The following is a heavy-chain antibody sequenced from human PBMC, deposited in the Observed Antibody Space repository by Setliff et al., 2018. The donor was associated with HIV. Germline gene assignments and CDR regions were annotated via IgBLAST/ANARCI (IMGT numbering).Heavy chain of an antibody. J-gene: IGHJ5*02. CDR2: IYYSGST. D-gene: IGHD3-22*01. CDR3: ASRVYYYDSSGYLREEGFDP. Sequence: PSETLSLTCTVSGGSISSHYWSWIRQPPGKGLEWIGYIYYSGSTYYNPSLKSRVTISVDTSKNQFSLKLSSVTAADAAVYYCASRVYYYDSSGYLREEGFDPWGQGTLVTVSS. CDR1: GGSISSHY. V-gene: IGHV4-59*08.